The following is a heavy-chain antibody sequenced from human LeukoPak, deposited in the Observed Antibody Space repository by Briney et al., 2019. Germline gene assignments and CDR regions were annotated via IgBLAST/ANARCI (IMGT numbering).Heavy chain of an antibody. Sequence: SETLSLTCAVYGGSFSGYYWSWIRQPPGKGLEWIGEINHSGSTNYNPSLKSRVTISVDTSKNQFSLKLSSVTAADTAVYYCARGRGSYYYDSSGYRAAYTFDIWGQGTMVTVSS. J-gene: IGHJ3*02. CDR3: ARGRGSYYYDSSGYRAAYTFDI. V-gene: IGHV4-34*01. CDR1: GGSFSGYY. CDR2: INHSGST. D-gene: IGHD3-22*01.